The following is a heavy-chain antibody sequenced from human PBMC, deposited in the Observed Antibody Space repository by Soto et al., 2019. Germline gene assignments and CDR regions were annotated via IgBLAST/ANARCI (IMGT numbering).Heavy chain of an antibody. D-gene: IGHD4-17*01. CDR3: TTDQMTTVTTTIYYYGMDV. Sequence: GGSLRLSCAASGFTFSNAWMSWVRQAPGKGLEWVGRIKSKTDGGTTDYAAPVKGRFTISRDDSKNTLYLQMNSLKTEDTAVYYCTTDQMTTVTTTIYYYGMDVSGKVTTVPLSS. CDR2: IKSKTDGGTT. CDR1: GFTFSNAW. J-gene: IGHJ6*04. V-gene: IGHV3-15*01.